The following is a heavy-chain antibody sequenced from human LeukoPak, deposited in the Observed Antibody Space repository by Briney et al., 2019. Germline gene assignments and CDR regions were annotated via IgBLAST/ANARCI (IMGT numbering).Heavy chain of an antibody. Sequence: ASVKVSCKASGGTFSSYAISWVRQAPGQGLEWMGWISAYNGNTNYAQKLQGRVTMTTDTSTSTAYMELRSLRSDDTAVYYCARESSSGYTFDYWGQGTLVTVSS. D-gene: IGHD3-22*01. CDR2: ISAYNGNT. J-gene: IGHJ4*02. V-gene: IGHV1-18*01. CDR3: ARESSSGYTFDY. CDR1: GGTFSSYA.